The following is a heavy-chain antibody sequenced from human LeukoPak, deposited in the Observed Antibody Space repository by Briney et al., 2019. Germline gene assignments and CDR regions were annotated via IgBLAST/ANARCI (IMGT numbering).Heavy chain of an antibody. V-gene: IGHV3-33*08. Sequence: PGGSLRLSCAASGFTFSSYSMNWVRQAPGKGLEWVAVIWYDGSTKYYADSVQGRFAISRDNSKNTLYLQMNTLRAEDTAVYYCARSLRDSSGYYFDHWGQGTLVTVSS. D-gene: IGHD3-22*01. CDR2: IWYDGSTK. J-gene: IGHJ4*02. CDR3: ARSLRDSSGYYFDH. CDR1: GFTFSSYS.